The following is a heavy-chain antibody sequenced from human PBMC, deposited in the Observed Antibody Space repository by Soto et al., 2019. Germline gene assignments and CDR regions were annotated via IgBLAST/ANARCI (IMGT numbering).Heavy chain of an antibody. D-gene: IGHD2-2*01. CDR1: GFTFTSYY. J-gene: IGHJ6*03. CDR2: INPSGGTT. V-gene: IGHV1-46*01. Sequence: QVQLVQSGTEVKKPGASVKVSCKASGFTFTSYYMHWVRQAAGQGLEWMGIINPSGGTTTYAQNSQHRVPKTRDTPTSTDYMELSSLRSEDTAVNFCAMRSTDGAYYYMNGLGKGTTVTFSS. CDR3: AMRSTDGAYYYMNG.